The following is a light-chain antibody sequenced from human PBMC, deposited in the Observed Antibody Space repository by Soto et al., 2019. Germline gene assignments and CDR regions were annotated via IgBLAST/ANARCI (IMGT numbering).Light chain of an antibody. CDR3: QQSHSSPRT. V-gene: IGKV3-20*01. J-gene: IGKJ1*01. CDR1: QSVSSRH. Sequence: EIVLTQSPGTLSLSPGERATLSCRASQSVSSRHLAWYQQKPGQAPRLLIYGASSLQSGVPSRFSGGGSGTTFTLTINSVQPEDFGIYYCQQSHSSPRTFGQGTTV. CDR2: GAS.